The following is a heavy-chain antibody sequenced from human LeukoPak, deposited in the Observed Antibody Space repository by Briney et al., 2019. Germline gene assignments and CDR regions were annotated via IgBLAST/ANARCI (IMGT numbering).Heavy chain of an antibody. D-gene: IGHD3-10*01. Sequence: GGSLRLSCAASGFTFSSYSMNWVRQAPGKGLEWVSSISSSSSYIYYADSVKGRFTISRDNAKNSLYLQMNSLRAEDTAVYYCARDLVRGVMWFDPWGQGTLVIVSS. V-gene: IGHV3-21*01. CDR3: ARDLVRGVMWFDP. CDR2: ISSSSSYI. J-gene: IGHJ5*02. CDR1: GFTFSSYS.